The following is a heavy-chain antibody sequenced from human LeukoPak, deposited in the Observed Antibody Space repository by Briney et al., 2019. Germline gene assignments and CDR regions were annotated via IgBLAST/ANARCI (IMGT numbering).Heavy chain of an antibody. J-gene: IGHJ4*02. CDR2: IRYDGSNK. CDR3: AKLWFGELFGGY. CDR1: GFTFSSYG. D-gene: IGHD3-10*01. Sequence: GGSVRLFCAASGFTFSSYGMHWVRQAPGNGLEWVAFIRYDGSNKYYADSVKGRFTISRENSQDPLYLQMNSLRAEDTAVYYRAKLWFGELFGGYWGQGALVAVSS. V-gene: IGHV3-30*02.